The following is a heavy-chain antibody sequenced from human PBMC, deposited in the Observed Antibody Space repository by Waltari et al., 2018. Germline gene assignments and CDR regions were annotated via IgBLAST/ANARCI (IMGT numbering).Heavy chain of an antibody. D-gene: IGHD6-19*01. CDR1: GGSISSYY. V-gene: IGHV4-59*01. CDR3: ARFSVAGTVY. J-gene: IGHJ4*02. CDR2: IYYSGST. Sequence: QLQLQESGPGLVKPSETLSLTCTVSGGSISSYYWSWIRQPPGKGLEWIGYIYYSGSTNYNPSLKSRVTISVDTSKNQFSLKLSSVTAADTAVYYCARFSVAGTVYWGQGTLVTVSS.